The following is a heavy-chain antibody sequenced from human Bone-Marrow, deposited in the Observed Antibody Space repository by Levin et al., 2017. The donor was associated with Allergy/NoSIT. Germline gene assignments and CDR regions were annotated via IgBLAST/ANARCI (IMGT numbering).Heavy chain of an antibody. CDR2: IYFKGAT. Sequence: PSQTLSLTCTVSGGSIGGTDYYWSWIRQLPGKGLQWIGYIYFKGATHYNPSLQSRVSISVDTSKNQFSLNLNSVTVADPAVYFCARTRAEAGKAWFESWGQGMLVTVSS. D-gene: IGHD6-13*01. V-gene: IGHV4-31*03. J-gene: IGHJ5*01. CDR1: GGSIGGTDYY. CDR3: ARTRAEAGKAWFES.